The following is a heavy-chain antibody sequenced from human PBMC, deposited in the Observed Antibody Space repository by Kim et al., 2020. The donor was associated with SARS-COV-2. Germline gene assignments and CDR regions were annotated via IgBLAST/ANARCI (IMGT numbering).Heavy chain of an antibody. Sequence: ASVKVSCKASGYTFTSYAMNWVRQAPGQGLEWMGWINTNTGNPTYAQGFTGRFVFSLDTSVSTAYLQISSLKAEDTAVYYCVREEIWFGAPDAFDIWGQGTMVTVSS. CDR3: VREEIWFGAPDAFDI. CDR1: GYTFTSYA. V-gene: IGHV7-4-1*02. D-gene: IGHD3-10*01. CDR2: INTNTGNP. J-gene: IGHJ3*02.